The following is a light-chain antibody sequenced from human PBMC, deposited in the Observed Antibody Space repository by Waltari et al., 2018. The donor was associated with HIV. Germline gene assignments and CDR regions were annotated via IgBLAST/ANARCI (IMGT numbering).Light chain of an antibody. Sequence: EIVLTQSPATLSLSPGERATLSCGASQSVSTSLDWYQQRPGQAPRLLIYDASDRAAGIPARFSGSGSGTDFTLTISSLEPEDFAVYYCQQRSNWPRTFGQGTKVEIK. CDR1: QSVSTS. CDR3: QQRSNWPRT. CDR2: DAS. J-gene: IGKJ1*01. V-gene: IGKV3-11*01.